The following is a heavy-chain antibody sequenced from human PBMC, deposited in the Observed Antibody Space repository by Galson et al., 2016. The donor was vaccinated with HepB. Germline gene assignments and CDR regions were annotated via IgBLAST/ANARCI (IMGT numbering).Heavy chain of an antibody. D-gene: IGHD3-10*01. J-gene: IGHJ4*02. CDR3: ARVSPARDLWSSEFYDY. CDR2: FYITGTT. Sequence: SETLSLTCAVSGASVTDYYWSWIRQPAGKGLEWVGRFYITGTTNYNPSLRSRVAMSVDTYANLFSLKLVSVTAADTAIYYCARVSPARDLWSSEFYDYWGQGALGTVSS. CDR1: GASVTDYY. V-gene: IGHV4-4*07.